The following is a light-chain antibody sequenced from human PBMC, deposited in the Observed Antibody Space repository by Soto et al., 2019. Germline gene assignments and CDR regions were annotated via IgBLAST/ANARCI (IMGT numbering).Light chain of an antibody. CDR2: EDT. CDR3: CSYAGPSIFVV. J-gene: IGLJ2*01. CDR1: SSDIGSYNR. Sequence: QSVLTQPASVSGSPGQSITISCTGTSSDIGSYNRVSWYQQHPGKAPKLMIYEDTQRPSRVANRFSGSKSGNTASLTITGLQAEDEEDYYCCSYAGPSIFVVFGGGTKLTVL. V-gene: IGLV2-23*02.